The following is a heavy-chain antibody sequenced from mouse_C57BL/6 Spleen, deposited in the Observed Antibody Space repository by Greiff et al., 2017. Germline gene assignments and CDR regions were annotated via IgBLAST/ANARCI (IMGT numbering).Heavy chain of an antibody. CDR1: GYTFTSYW. V-gene: IGHV1-64*01. J-gene: IGHJ2*01. CDR2: IHPNSGST. CDR3: ASRVY. Sequence: QVQLQQSGTVLARPGASVKMSCKTSGYTFTSYWMHWVKQRPGQGLEWIGMIHPNSGSTNYNEKFKSKATLTVDKSSSTAYMQLSSLTSEDSAVYYCASRVYWGQGTTLTVSS.